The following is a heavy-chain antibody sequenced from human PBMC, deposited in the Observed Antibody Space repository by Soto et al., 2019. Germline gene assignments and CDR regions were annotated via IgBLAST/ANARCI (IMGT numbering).Heavy chain of an antibody. J-gene: IGHJ6*02. CDR3: ARGDIVVVVAATPGLGMDV. D-gene: IGHD2-15*01. Sequence: PGGSLRLSCAASGFTFSSYSMNWVRQAPGKGLEWVSSISSSSCYIYYAASVKGRFTISRDNSKNTLYLQMNSLRAEDTAVYYCARGDIVVVVAATPGLGMDVWGQGTTVTVSS. V-gene: IGHV3-21*01. CDR2: ISSSSCYI. CDR1: GFTFSSYS.